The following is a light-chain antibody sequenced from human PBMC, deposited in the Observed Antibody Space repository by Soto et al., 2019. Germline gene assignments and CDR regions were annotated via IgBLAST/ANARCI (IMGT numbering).Light chain of an antibody. CDR2: GAS. CDR3: QQYHNWPRT. V-gene: IGKV3-15*01. Sequence: EIVMTQSPATLSVSPGERATLSCRASQSVSSSLAWYQQKPGQAPRLLIYGASTRATGFPARFSGSGSGTEFTLAISSLQSEDFAVYYCQQYHNWPRTFSQGTKVDIK. CDR1: QSVSSS. J-gene: IGKJ1*01.